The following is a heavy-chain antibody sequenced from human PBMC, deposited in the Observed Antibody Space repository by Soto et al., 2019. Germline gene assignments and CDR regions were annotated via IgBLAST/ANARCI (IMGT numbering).Heavy chain of an antibody. CDR2: IRSKAYGGTT. J-gene: IGHJ6*02. CDR1: GFTFGDYA. CDR3: TVAGYKSGWYYYYGMDV. D-gene: IGHD6-19*01. V-gene: IGHV3-49*03. Sequence: PWGVPRLSCTASGFTFGDYAMSWFRQAPGKGLEWVGFIRSKAYGGTTEYAASVKGRFTISRDDIKSIAYLQMNSLKTEDTAVYYCTVAGYKSGWYYYYGMDVWGQGTTVTVSS.